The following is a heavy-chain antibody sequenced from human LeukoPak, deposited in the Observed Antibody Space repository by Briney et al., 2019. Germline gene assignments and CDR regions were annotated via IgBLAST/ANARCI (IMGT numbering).Heavy chain of an antibody. CDR1: GGSISSYY. V-gene: IGHV4-34*01. CDR2: INHSGST. Sequence: SETLSLTCTVSGGSISSYYWSWIRQPPGKGLEWIGEINHSGSTNYNPSLKSRVTISVDTSKNQFSLKLSSVTAADTAVYYCARGEYCSGGTCYYYGMDVWGQGTTVTVSS. D-gene: IGHD2-15*01. CDR3: ARGEYCSGGTCYYYGMDV. J-gene: IGHJ6*02.